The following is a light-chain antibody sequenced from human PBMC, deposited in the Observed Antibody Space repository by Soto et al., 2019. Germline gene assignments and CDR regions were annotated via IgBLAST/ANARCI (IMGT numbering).Light chain of an antibody. Sequence: QSALTQPASVSGSPGQSITISCTGTSSDVGAYNYVSWYQHHPGKAPKLIIYEVSNRPSGLSNRFSGSKSGNTASLTISGLQAEDEAYYYCSSYTSSSTFVFGTGTKLTVL. CDR3: SSYTSSSTFV. V-gene: IGLV2-14*01. J-gene: IGLJ1*01. CDR1: SSDVGAYNY. CDR2: EVS.